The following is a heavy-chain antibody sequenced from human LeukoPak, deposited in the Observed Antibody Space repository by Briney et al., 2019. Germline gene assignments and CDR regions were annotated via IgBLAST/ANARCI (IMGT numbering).Heavy chain of an antibody. V-gene: IGHV4-59*01. J-gene: IGHJ4*02. CDR3: VRASAMYSSPSFDY. CDR1: GGSISSYY. Sequence: SETLSLTCTVSGGSISSYYWSWIRQPPGKGLEWIGYIYYSGSTNYNPSLKSRVTISVDTSKNQFSLKLSSVTAADTAVYYCVRASAMYSSPSFDYWGQGTLVTVSS. D-gene: IGHD6-6*01. CDR2: IYYSGST.